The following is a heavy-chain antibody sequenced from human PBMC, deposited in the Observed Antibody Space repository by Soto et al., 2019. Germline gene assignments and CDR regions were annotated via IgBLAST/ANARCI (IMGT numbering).Heavy chain of an antibody. J-gene: IGHJ3*02. Sequence: EVQLLESGGGLVQPGGSLRLSCAASGFTFSSYAMSWVRQAPGKWLEWVSAISGSGGSTYYADSVKGRFTISRDNSKNTLYLQLNSLRAEDTAVYYCAKAAYYDFWSGYSHAFDIWGQGTMVTVSS. CDR3: AKAAYYDFWSGYSHAFDI. CDR2: ISGSGGST. D-gene: IGHD3-3*01. CDR1: GFTFSSYA. V-gene: IGHV3-23*01.